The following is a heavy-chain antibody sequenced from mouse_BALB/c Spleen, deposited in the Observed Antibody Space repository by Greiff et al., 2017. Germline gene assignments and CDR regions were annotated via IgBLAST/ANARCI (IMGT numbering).Heavy chain of an antibody. J-gene: IGHJ2*01. CDR3: ARVTTVVAGDY. CDR2: INPSNGRT. CDR1: GYTFTSYW. D-gene: IGHD1-1*01. Sequence: QVQLKQPGAELVKPGASVKLSCKASGYTFTSYWMHWVKQRPGQGLEWIGEINPSNGRTNYNEKFKSKATLTVDKSSSTAYMQLSSLTSEDSAVYYCARVTTVVAGDYWGQGTTLTVSS. V-gene: IGHV1S81*02.